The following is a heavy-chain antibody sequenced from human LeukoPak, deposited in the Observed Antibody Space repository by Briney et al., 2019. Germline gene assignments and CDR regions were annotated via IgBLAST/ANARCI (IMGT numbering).Heavy chain of an antibody. CDR3: TTEPDSSGWYGGY. CDR1: GLTFSDAW. CDR2: IKSSGAGGTA. J-gene: IGHJ4*02. V-gene: IGHV3-15*07. D-gene: IGHD6-19*01. Sequence: GGSLRLSCAGSGLTFSDAWINWVRQAPGKGLEWVGRIKSSGAGGTADHAAPVKGRFTISRDDPKNTAFLQMNSLKTEGTAVYYCTTEPDSSGWYGGYWGQGTLVTVSS.